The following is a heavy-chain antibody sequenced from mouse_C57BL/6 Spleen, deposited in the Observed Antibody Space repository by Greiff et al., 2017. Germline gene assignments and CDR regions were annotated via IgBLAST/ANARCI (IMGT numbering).Heavy chain of an antibody. CDR3: ARQGLLRDGYFDV. D-gene: IGHD1-1*01. CDR1: GSTFTTYP. J-gene: IGHJ1*03. CDR2: FHPYNDDT. Sequence: QVQLKQSGAELVKPGASVKMSCKASGSTFTTYPIEWMKQNHGKSLEWIGNFHPYNDDTKYNEKFKGKATLTVEKSSSTVYLELSRLTSDDSAVYYCARQGLLRDGYFDVWGTGTTVTGSS. V-gene: IGHV1-47*01.